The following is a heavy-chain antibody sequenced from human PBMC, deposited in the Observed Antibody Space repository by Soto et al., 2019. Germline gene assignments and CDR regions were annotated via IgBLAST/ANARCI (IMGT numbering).Heavy chain of an antibody. CDR3: ARAKLPTYYDSSGVGFDP. Sequence: KLSLTCAVSGGSISSGAYSWSWLRQPSGKGLEWIGYIYHSGSTYYNPSLKSRVTISVDRSKNQFSLKLSSVTAADTAVYYCARAKLPTYYDSSGVGFDPWGQATLVTVS. V-gene: IGHV4-30-2*01. CDR2: IYHSGST. CDR1: GGSISSGAYS. J-gene: IGHJ5*02. D-gene: IGHD3-22*01.